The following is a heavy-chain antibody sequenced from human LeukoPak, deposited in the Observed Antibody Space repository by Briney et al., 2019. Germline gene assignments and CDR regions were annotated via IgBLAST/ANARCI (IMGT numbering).Heavy chain of an antibody. CDR1: GFTFSSYA. J-gene: IGHJ4*02. D-gene: IGHD6-19*01. V-gene: IGHV3-23*01. CDR3: ANLGAVAGRRYFDY. CDR2: ISGSGGST. Sequence: GGSLRLSCAASGFTFSSYAMSWVRQAPGKGLEWVSAISGSGGSTYYADSVKGRFTISRDNSKNTLYLQMNSLRAEDTAVYYCANLGAVAGRRYFDYWGQGTLVTVSS.